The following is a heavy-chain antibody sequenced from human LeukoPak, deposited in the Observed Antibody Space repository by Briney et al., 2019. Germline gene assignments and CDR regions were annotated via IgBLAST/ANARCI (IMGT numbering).Heavy chain of an antibody. Sequence: GGSLRLSCAASGFTVSSNYMSWVRQAPGKGLEWVSSIGSDNKPHYSESVKGRFAISRDNSKSMLFLQLNSLRAEDTALYYCARDLYYYVAMDVWGQGTTVTVSS. D-gene: IGHD3-10*02. CDR2: IGSDNKP. J-gene: IGHJ6*02. CDR1: GFTVSSNY. V-gene: IGHV3-53*01. CDR3: ARDLYYYVAMDV.